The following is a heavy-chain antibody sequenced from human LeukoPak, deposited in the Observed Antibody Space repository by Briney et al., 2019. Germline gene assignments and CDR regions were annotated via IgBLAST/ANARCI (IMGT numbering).Heavy chain of an antibody. D-gene: IGHD2-2*01. V-gene: IGHV1-2*06. CDR3: ARDHSYCSSTSCYHWFDP. CDR2: INPNSGGT. Sequence: ASVKVSCKASGYTFTGYYMHWVRQAPGQGLEWMGRINPNSGGTNYAQKFQGRVTMTRDTSISTAYMGLSRLRSDDTAVYYCARDHSYCSSTSCYHWFDPWGQGTLVTVSS. J-gene: IGHJ5*02. CDR1: GYTFTGYY.